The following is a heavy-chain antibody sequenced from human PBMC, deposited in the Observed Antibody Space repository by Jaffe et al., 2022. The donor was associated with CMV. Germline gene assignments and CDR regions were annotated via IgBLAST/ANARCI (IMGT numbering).Heavy chain of an antibody. J-gene: IGHJ4*02. D-gene: IGHD5-18*01. CDR1: GGSVSSGSYY. Sequence: QVQLQESGPGLVKPSETLSLTCTVSGGSVSSGSYYWSWIRQPPGKGLEWIGYIYYSGSTNYNPSLKSRVTISVDTSKNQFSLKLSSVTAADTAVYYCARRTLRYSYGFSWGQGTLVTVSS. V-gene: IGHV4-61*01. CDR3: ARRTLRYSYGFS. CDR2: IYYSGST.